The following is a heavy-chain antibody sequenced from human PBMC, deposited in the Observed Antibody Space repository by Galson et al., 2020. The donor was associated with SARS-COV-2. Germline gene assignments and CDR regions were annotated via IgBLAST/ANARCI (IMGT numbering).Heavy chain of an antibody. D-gene: IGHD6-13*01. CDR3: AKDEGDSSSWPDAFDI. Sequence: GESLKISCAASGFTFSNYAMNWVRQAPGKGLEWVSVIRGSGDRTDYADSVEGRFIIFRDNSKNMLYLQMNSLRVDDTALYYCAKDEGDSSSWPDAFDIWGQGTMVTVSS. CDR2: IRGSGDRT. CDR1: GFTFSNYA. V-gene: IGHV3-23*01. J-gene: IGHJ3*02.